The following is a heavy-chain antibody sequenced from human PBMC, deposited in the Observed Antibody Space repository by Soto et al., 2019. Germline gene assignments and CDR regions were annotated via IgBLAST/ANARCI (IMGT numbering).Heavy chain of an antibody. CDR1: GGTFSSYA. CDR2: IIPIFGTA. J-gene: IGHJ5*02. CDR3: ASAHSSSWCLDP. D-gene: IGHD6-13*01. V-gene: IGHV1-69*13. Sequence: SVKVSCKASGGTFSSYAISWVRQAPGQGLEWMGEIIPIFGTANYAQKFQGRVTFTADESTSTAYMELSSLRSEDTAVYYCASAHSSSWCLDPWGQGTLVTVSS.